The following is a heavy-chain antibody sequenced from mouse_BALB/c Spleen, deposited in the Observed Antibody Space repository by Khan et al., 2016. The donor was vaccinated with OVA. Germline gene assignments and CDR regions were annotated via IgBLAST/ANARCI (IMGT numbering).Heavy chain of an antibody. V-gene: IGHV3-2*02. CDR3: ARLGPGFAY. D-gene: IGHD4-1*01. Sequence: EVQLQESGPGLVKPSQSLSLTCTVTGYSITSDYAWNWIRQFPGNKLEWMGYISYIGSTSYNPSLKSRISITRDTSKNLFFLQLNSVTTEDTATYYCARLGPGFAYWGQGTLVTVSA. CDR2: ISYIGST. J-gene: IGHJ3*01. CDR1: GYSITSDYA.